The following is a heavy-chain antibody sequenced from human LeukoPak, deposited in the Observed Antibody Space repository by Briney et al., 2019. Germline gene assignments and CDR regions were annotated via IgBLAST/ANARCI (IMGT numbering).Heavy chain of an antibody. CDR1: GYTFTGYY. V-gene: IGHV1-2*02. D-gene: IGHD5-18*01. J-gene: IGHJ5*02. CDR2: INPNSGGT. CDR3: ARVIGYSYGEYRARFDP. Sequence: EASVKVSCKASGYTFTGYYMHWVRQAPGQGLEWMGWINPNSGGTNYAQKFQGRVTMTRDTSISTAYMELSRLRSDDTAVYYCARVIGYSYGEYRARFDPWGQGTLVTVSS.